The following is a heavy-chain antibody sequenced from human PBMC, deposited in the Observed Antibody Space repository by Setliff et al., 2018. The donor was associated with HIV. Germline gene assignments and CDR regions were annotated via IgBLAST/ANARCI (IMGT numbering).Heavy chain of an antibody. V-gene: IGHV4-30-2*01. CDR1: GGSISSGSYY. CDR3: ARRGDFFYYAMDV. Sequence: SETLSLTCSVSGGSISSGSYYWTWIRQAPGKGLEWVGYIYYNGNAYYNPSLKSRVTISVDRSKNQFSLKLSSVTAADTAVYYCARRGDFFYYAMDVWGQGTTVTVSS. J-gene: IGHJ6*02. CDR2: IYYNGNA.